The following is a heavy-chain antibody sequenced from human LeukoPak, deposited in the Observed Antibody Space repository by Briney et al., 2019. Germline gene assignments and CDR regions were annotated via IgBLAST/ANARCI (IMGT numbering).Heavy chain of an antibody. V-gene: IGHV3-15*01. J-gene: IGHJ1*01. CDR2: IKSKNEGRIT. CDR1: GFTFNNAW. D-gene: IGHD5-18*01. Sequence: GGSLRLSCGASGFTFNNAWTSWVRQAPGKGREWVGRIKSKNEGRITDYAAAVKRSFNIQRDDQKNTLYLQMNSLKTEDTAVYYFTTYVDTAMPSFQHGGQGTLVTVSS. CDR3: TTYVDTAMPSFQH.